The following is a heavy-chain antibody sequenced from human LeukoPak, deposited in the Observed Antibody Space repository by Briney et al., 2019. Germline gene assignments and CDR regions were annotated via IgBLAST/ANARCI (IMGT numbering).Heavy chain of an antibody. V-gene: IGHV3-20*04. CDR3: ARRPSAHTGDY. Sequence: GGSLRLSCAASGFTFDDYGMSWVRQAPGKGLEWVSGINWNGGSTGYADSVKGRFTISRDNAKNSLYLQMNSLRAEDTAVYYCARRPSAHTGDYWGQGTLVTVSS. D-gene: IGHD1-1*01. CDR1: GFTFDDYG. CDR2: INWNGGST. J-gene: IGHJ4*02.